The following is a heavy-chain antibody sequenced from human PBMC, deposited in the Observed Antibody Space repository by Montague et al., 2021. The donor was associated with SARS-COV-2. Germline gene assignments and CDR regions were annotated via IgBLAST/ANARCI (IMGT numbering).Heavy chain of an antibody. CDR2: IDWDDDK. CDR1: GFSLSTSGMC. J-gene: IGHJ4*02. Sequence: PALVKPTQTLTLTCTFSGFSLSTSGMCVSWIRQPPGKALEWLARIDWDDDKYYSTSLKTRLTISKDTSKNQVVLTMTNMDPVDTATYYCARIHIAAADTGLDYWGQGTLVTVSS. V-gene: IGHV2-70*11. CDR3: ARIHIAAADTGLDY. D-gene: IGHD6-13*01.